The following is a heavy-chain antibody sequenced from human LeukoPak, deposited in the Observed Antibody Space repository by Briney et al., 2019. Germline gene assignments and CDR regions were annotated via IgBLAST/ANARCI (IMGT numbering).Heavy chain of an antibody. J-gene: IGHJ5*02. V-gene: IGHV1-2*06. D-gene: IGHD5/OR15-5a*01. CDR1: GYTFTGYY. CDR2: INPNSGDT. CDR3: ARLSTSPHHFP. Sequence: ASVKVSCKASGYTFTGYYLHWVRQAPGQGLEWMGRINPNSGDTYYTQDFQGRITMTRDTSLSTAYLELSTLRSNDTAVYYCARLSTSPHHFPWGQGTQVTVSS.